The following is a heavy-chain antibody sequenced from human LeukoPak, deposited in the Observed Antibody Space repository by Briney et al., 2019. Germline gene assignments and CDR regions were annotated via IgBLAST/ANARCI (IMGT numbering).Heavy chain of an antibody. CDR1: GFTFSDFY. Sequence: PGGSLRLSCAASGFTFSDFYMSWIRQAPGKGLEWVSYISSSGSTIYYADSVKGRFTISRDNSKNTLYLHMNSLRAEDTAVYYCAKGYYYDNSGESYFDYWGQGTLVTVSS. J-gene: IGHJ4*02. CDR2: ISSSGSTI. CDR3: AKGYYYDNSGESYFDY. D-gene: IGHD3-22*01. V-gene: IGHV3-11*01.